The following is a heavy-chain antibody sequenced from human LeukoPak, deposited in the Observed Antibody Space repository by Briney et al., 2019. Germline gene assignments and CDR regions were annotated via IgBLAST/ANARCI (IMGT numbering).Heavy chain of an antibody. CDR1: GYTFTSYY. Sequence: GASVKVSCKASGYTFTSYYMHWVRQAPGQGLEWMGWINPKSGGTDYAQNFQGRVTMTRDTSISTAYMELSRLRSDDTAVYYCARGNPVDFWGQGILVTVSS. CDR3: ARGNPVDF. J-gene: IGHJ4*02. CDR2: INPKSGGT. V-gene: IGHV1-2*02.